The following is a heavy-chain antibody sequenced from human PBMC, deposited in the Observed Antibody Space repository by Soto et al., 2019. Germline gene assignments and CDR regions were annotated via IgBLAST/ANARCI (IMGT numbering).Heavy chain of an antibody. CDR3: ASGAVAGTHYYYYGMDV. D-gene: IGHD6-19*01. CDR2: INHSGST. Sequence: PSETLSLTCAVYGGSSSGYYWSWIRQPPGKGLEWIGEINHSGSTNYNPSLKSRVTISVDTSKNQFSLKLSSVTAADTAVYYCASGAVAGTHYYYYGMDVWGQGTTVTVSS. J-gene: IGHJ6*02. CDR1: GGSSSGYY. V-gene: IGHV4-34*01.